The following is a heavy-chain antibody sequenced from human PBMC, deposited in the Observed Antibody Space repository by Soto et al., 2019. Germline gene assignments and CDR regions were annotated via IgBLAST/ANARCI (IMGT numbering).Heavy chain of an antibody. J-gene: IGHJ6*02. V-gene: IGHV3-11*01. CDR3: ARGYYAYYYYYYGMDV. D-gene: IGHD1-26*01. CDR2: ISSSGSTI. Sequence: PGGSLRLSCAASGFTFSDYYMSWIRQAPGKGLEWVSYISSSGSTIYYADSVKGRFTISRDNAKNSLYLQMNSLRAEDTAVYYCARGYYAYYYYYYGMDVWGQGTTVTVSS. CDR1: GFTFSDYY.